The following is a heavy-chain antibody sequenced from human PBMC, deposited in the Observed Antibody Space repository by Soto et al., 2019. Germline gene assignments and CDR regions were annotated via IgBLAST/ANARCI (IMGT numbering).Heavy chain of an antibody. V-gene: IGHV3-72*01. Sequence: EVQLVESGGGLGQPGGSLRLSCAASGFTLSDHYMDWVRQAPGKGLEWVGRTRNKANSYTTEYAASVKGRFTVSSDDSLNSLYLQMTSLKTEDTAVYYCVRTSHYGSGSWNFDSWGQGTLVTVSS. CDR2: TRNKANSYTT. J-gene: IGHJ4*02. CDR3: VRTSHYGSGSWNFDS. D-gene: IGHD3-10*01. CDR1: GFTLSDHY.